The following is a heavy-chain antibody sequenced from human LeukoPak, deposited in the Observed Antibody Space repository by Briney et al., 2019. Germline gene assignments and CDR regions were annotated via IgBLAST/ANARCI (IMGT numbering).Heavy chain of an antibody. CDR1: GFTFRRYS. V-gene: IGHV3-20*04. D-gene: IGHD6-13*01. Sequence: GGSPRLSCAASGFTFRRYSMNWVRQAPGKGLEWVSGINWNGGSTGYADSVKGRFTISRDNAKNSLYLQMNSLRAEDTALYYCARGYSSSWYTGYFDYWGHGTLVTVSS. CDR2: INWNGGST. CDR3: ARGYSSSWYTGYFDY. J-gene: IGHJ4*01.